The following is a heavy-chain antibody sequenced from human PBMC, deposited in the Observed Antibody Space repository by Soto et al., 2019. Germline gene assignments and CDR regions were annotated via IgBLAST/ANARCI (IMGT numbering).Heavy chain of an antibody. D-gene: IGHD5-12*01. CDR3: ARNRYGGYDFDY. Sequence: SETLSLTCAVSSGSITSSNWWSWVRQPPGKGLEWIGEVSHTGNTNYIPSLKSRVTISVDKSRNQFSLRLSSVTAADTAVYYCARNRYGGYDFDYWGQGSLVTVSS. V-gene: IGHV4-4*02. CDR1: SGSITSSNW. CDR2: VSHTGNT. J-gene: IGHJ4*02.